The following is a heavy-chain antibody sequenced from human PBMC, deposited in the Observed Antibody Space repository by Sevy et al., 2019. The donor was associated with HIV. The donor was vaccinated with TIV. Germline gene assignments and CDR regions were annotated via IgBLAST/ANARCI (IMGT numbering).Heavy chain of an antibody. V-gene: IGHV3-49*04. CDR2: IRSKTFGGTT. J-gene: IGHJ6*02. Sequence: GGSLRLSCTTSGFTFGDYAKSWVRQAPGEGLDWVGLIRSKTFGGTTEYAASVKGRFSISRDDSKNIAYLQMNSLKNEDTAVYYCTRIRGTISPLYYFGMDVWGQGTTVTVSS. CDR3: TRIRGTISPLYYFGMDV. CDR1: GFTFGDYA. D-gene: IGHD3-10*01.